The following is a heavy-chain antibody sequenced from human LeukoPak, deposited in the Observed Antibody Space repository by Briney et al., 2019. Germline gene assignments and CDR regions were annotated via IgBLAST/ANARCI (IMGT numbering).Heavy chain of an antibody. J-gene: IGHJ5*02. CDR2: IIPIFGIA. CDR3: ARDPADYSKYEFDP. D-gene: IGHD4-11*01. Sequence: SVKVSCKASGGTFSSYAISWVRQAPGQGLEWMGRIIPIFGIANYAQKFQGRVTITADKSTSTAYMELSSLRSEDTAVYYCARDPADYSKYEFDPWGQGTLVTVSS. V-gene: IGHV1-69*04. CDR1: GGTFSSYA.